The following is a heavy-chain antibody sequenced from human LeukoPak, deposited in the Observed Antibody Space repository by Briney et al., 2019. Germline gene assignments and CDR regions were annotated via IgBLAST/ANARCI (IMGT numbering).Heavy chain of an antibody. Sequence: SETLSLTCSVSVGSFTSSDHLWGWIRQTPGDGLEWIGSVFFQNTYYNPSLKSRVTISVDRTRSLFSLDLRSVTAADTALYYCAGQKGSTGFFDFWGRGTLVTVSS. CDR1: VGSFTSSDHL. CDR3: AGQKGSTGFFDF. J-gene: IGHJ4*02. V-gene: IGHV4-39*01. CDR2: VFFQNT. D-gene: IGHD6-25*01.